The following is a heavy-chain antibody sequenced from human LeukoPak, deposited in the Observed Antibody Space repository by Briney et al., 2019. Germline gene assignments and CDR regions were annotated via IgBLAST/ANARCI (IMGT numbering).Heavy chain of an antibody. V-gene: IGHV4-39*01. Sequence: SETLSLTCAVSGGFVSTTSNYWGWIRQPPGKGMEWIATMYFSGNTYYNPSLKSRVTISVYTSKNEFSLKLTSVAAADTAVYYCATHTGDYFPEYFDYWGQGTLVTVSS. J-gene: IGHJ4*02. CDR3: ATHTGDYFPEYFDY. CDR2: MYFSGNT. CDR1: GGFVSTTSNY. D-gene: IGHD4-17*01.